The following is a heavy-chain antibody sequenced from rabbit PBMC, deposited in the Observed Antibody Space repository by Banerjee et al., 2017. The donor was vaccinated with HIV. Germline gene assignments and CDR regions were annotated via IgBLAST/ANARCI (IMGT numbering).Heavy chain of an antibody. J-gene: IGHJ4*01. CDR3: ARGGSSSDYYGWYFYL. CDR1: GFDFSDYG. CDR2: IDPGSAAI. Sequence: QLEESGGGLVQPGGSLKLSCTASGFDFSDYGVSWVRQAPGKGLEWIGFIDPGSAAIYYANWVNDRFTISSHNAQNTLYLQLNSLTAADTATYFCARGGSSSDYYGWYFYLWGPGTLVTVS. D-gene: IGHD1-1*01. V-gene: IGHV1S7*01.